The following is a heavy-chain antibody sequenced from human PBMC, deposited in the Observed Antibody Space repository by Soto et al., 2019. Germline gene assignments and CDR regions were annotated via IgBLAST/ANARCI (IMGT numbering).Heavy chain of an antibody. V-gene: IGHV3-30-3*01. CDR2: ISYDGSNK. CDR3: ARGLSSGWSPDWFDP. J-gene: IGHJ5*02. Sequence: QVQLVESGGGVVQPGRSLRLSCAASGFTFSSYAMHWVRQAPGKGLEWVAVISYDGSNKYYADSVKGRFTISRDNSKNTLYLQMNSLRAEDTAVYYCARGLSSGWSPDWFDPWGQGTLVTVSS. D-gene: IGHD6-19*01. CDR1: GFTFSSYA.